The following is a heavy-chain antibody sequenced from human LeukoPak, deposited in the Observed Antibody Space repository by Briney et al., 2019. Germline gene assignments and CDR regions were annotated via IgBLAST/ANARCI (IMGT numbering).Heavy chain of an antibody. J-gene: IGHJ6*03. V-gene: IGHV3-74*01. CDR3: AREGYDFWSGYHNQYYMDV. D-gene: IGHD3-3*01. CDR2: INSDGSST. CDR1: GFTFSSYW. Sequence: GGSLRLSCAASGFTFSSYWMHWVRQAPGKGLVWVSRINSDGSSTSYADSVKGRFTISRDNAKNTLYLQMNSLRAEDTAVYYCAREGYDFWSGYHNQYYMDVWGKGATVTVSS.